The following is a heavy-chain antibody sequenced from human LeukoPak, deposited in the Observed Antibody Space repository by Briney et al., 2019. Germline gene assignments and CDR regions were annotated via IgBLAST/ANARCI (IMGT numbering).Heavy chain of an antibody. V-gene: IGHV4-38-2*02. CDR3: ARVSDDEYGGNSGANYFES. Sequence: SETLSLTCTVSGYSIISPFYWGWIRQSPRKGLEWIGNIYHSGSTYSNPSLRSRVTISVDPSKNQFSLKLNSVTAADTAVYYCARVSDDEYGGNSGANYFESWGQGTLVTVSS. D-gene: IGHD4-23*01. CDR2: IYHSGST. CDR1: GYSIISPFY. J-gene: IGHJ4*02.